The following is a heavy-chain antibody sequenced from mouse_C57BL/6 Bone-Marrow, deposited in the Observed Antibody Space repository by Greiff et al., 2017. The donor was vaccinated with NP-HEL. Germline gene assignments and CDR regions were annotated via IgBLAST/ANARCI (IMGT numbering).Heavy chain of an antibody. J-gene: IGHJ2*01. CDR1: GFTFSSYA. CDR2: ISDGGSYT. D-gene: IGHD2-3*01. V-gene: IGHV5-4*03. Sequence: EVKVVESGGGLVKPGGSLKLSCAASGFTFSSYAMSWVRQTPEKRLEWVATISDGGSYTYYPDNVKGRFTISRDKAKNNLYLQMSHLKSEDTAMYYCARAYHGNYDYWGQGTTLTVSS. CDR3: ARAYHGNYDY.